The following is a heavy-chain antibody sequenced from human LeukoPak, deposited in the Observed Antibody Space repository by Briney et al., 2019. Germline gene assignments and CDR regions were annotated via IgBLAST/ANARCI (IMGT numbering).Heavy chain of an antibody. CDR1: GFTFSSPD. V-gene: IGHV3-23*01. J-gene: IGHJ4*02. CDR2: ITGSAGST. D-gene: IGHD6-19*01. CDR3: AASSVWYFLGY. Sequence: GSLRLFCAASGFTFSSPDMNWVRPGPGKGLEWVSAITGSAGSTYYADSVKGRFTISRDNSKNTVYLQMNSLRAEDTAVYYCAASSVWYFLGYWGPGTLVTVSS.